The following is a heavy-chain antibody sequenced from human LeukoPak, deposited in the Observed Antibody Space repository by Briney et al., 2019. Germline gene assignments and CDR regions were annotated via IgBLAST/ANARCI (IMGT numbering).Heavy chain of an antibody. CDR2: IWYDGSNK. CDR1: GFTFSSYG. Sequence: GGSLRLSCAASGFTFSSYGMHWVRQAPGKGLEWVAVIWYDGSNKYYADSVKGRFTISRDNSKNTLYLQMNSLRAEDTAVYYCARDRSGYSVRYYYYYYMDVWGKGTTVTVSS. V-gene: IGHV3-33*01. D-gene: IGHD5/OR15-5a*01. J-gene: IGHJ6*03. CDR3: ARDRSGYSVRYYYYYYMDV.